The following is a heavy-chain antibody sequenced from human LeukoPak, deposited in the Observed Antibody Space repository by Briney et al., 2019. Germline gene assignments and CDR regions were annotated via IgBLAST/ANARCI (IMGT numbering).Heavy chain of an antibody. CDR3: AKDGPRVLRYFDWLLVGYGMDV. Sequence: GGSLRLSCAASGFTFSSYSMNWVRQAPGKGLEWVSYISSSSSTIYYADSVKGRFTISRDNAKNSLYLQMNSLRAEDTAVYYCAKDGPRVLRYFDWLLVGYGMDVWGQGTTVTVSS. D-gene: IGHD3-9*01. CDR2: ISSSSSTI. CDR1: GFTFSSYS. V-gene: IGHV3-48*01. J-gene: IGHJ6*02.